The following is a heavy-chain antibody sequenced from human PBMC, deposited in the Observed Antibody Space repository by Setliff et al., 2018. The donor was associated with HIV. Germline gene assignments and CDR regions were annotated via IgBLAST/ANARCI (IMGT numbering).Heavy chain of an antibody. D-gene: IGHD3-10*01. J-gene: IGHJ4*02. Sequence: GGSLRLSCAASGFIVTDYGMTWVRQAPGKGLEWVSAIIESGGTFYTDSVKGRFTISRDNAKNSLYLQMNRLRAEDTAVYYCATDGSALVRWGQGTLVTVSS. V-gene: IGHV3-21*04. CDR3: ATDGSALVR. CDR1: GFIVTDYG. CDR2: IIESGGT.